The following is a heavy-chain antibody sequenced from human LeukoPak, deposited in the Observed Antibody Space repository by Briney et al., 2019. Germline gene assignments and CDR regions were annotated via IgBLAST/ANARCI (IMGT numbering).Heavy chain of an antibody. CDR3: AKDLREWYYDPNGNYFSYGMDV. CDR2: IKSKTDGGTT. V-gene: IGHV3-15*01. J-gene: IGHJ6*02. D-gene: IGHD3-22*01. Sequence: PGGSLRLSCAASGFTFSNAWMSWVRQAPGKGLEWVGRIKSKTDGGTTDYAAPVKGRFTISRDDSKNTLYLQMNSLRAEDTAVYYCAKDLREWYYDPNGNYFSYGMDVWGQGTTVVVSS. CDR1: GFTFSNAW.